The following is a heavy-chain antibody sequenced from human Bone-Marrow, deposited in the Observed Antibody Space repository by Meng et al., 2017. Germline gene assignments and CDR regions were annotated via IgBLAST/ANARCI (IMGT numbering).Heavy chain of an antibody. J-gene: IGHJ6*01. CDR3: ATGVPIAADVTRNLYYYYYGKDV. CDR2: FDLEDGET. Sequence: ASVKVSCKVSGYTLTELSMHWVRQAPGKGLEWMGGFDLEDGETIYAQKFQGRVTMTEDTSTDTAYMELSSLRAEDTAVYYCATGVPIAADVTRNLYYYYYGKDVCGQAIT. V-gene: IGHV1-24*01. CDR1: GYTLTELS. D-gene: IGHD6-13*01.